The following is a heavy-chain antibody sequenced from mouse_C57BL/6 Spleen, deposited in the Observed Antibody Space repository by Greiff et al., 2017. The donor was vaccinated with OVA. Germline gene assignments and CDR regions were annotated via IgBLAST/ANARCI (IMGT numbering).Heavy chain of an antibody. D-gene: IGHD2-1*01. CDR3: ARPLYYGKGDYAMDY. CDR2: FYPGSGSI. CDR1: GYTFTEYT. J-gene: IGHJ4*01. V-gene: IGHV1-62-2*01. Sequence: QVQLKESGAELVKPGASVKLSCKASGYTFTEYTIHWVKQRSGQGLEWIGWFYPGSGSIKYNEKFKDKATLTADKSSSTVYMELSRLTSEDSAVYFCARPLYYGKGDYAMDYWGQGTSVTVSS.